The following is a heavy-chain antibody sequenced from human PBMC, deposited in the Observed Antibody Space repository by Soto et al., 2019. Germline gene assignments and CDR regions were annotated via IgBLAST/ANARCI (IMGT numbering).Heavy chain of an antibody. CDR2: MNPNSGNT. V-gene: IGHV1-8*01. J-gene: IGHJ6*03. Sequence: GASVKVSCKASGYTFTSYDINWVRQATGQGLERMGWMNPNSGNTGYAQKIQGRVTMTRNTSISTAYMELSSQRSEDTAVYYCARGLPGGYYMDVWGKGATVTVSS. D-gene: IGHD1-26*01. CDR1: GYTFTSYD. CDR3: ARGLPGGYYMDV.